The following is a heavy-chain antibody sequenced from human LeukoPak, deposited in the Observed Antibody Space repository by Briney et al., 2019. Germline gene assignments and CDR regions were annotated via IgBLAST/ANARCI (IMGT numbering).Heavy chain of an antibody. CDR3: ARDEDYGDVEYFQH. CDR2: IIPIFGTA. D-gene: IGHD4-17*01. Sequence: ASVKVSCKASGGTFCSYAISWVRQAPGQGLEWMGGIIPIFGTANYAQKFQGRVTITADKSTSTAYMELSSLRSEDTAVYYCARDEDYGDVEYFQHWGQGTLVTVSS. CDR1: GGTFCSYA. J-gene: IGHJ1*01. V-gene: IGHV1-69*06.